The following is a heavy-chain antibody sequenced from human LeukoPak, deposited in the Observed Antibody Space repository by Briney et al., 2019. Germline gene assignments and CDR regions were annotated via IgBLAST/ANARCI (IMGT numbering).Heavy chain of an antibody. CDR2: LERDGTT. CDR1: GFTVSRNS. Sequence: GGSLRLSCAASGFTVSRNSMTWVRQAPGKGLEWVSILERDGTTYYKDSVEGRFTISRDNYLQMNSLRAGDTAVYYCARAIASGIDFFDPWGQGTLVTVSS. J-gene: IGHJ5*02. V-gene: IGHV3-53*01. D-gene: IGHD2-2*02. CDR3: ARAIASGIDFFDP.